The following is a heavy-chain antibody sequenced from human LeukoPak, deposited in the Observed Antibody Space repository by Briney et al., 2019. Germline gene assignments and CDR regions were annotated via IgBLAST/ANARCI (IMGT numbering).Heavy chain of an antibody. D-gene: IGHD6-6*01. CDR1: GFTFSSHA. CDR3: AKDLSPESIRLSPFDY. V-gene: IGHV3-23*01. J-gene: IGHJ4*02. CDR2: ITGSGGTT. Sequence: GGSLRLSCAASGFTFSSHAMSWVRQAPGKGLEWVSTITGSGGTTKYADSVKGRFTISRDNSKNTLDLQMNSLRAEDTAIFYCAKDLSPESIRLSPFDYWGQGTLVTVSS.